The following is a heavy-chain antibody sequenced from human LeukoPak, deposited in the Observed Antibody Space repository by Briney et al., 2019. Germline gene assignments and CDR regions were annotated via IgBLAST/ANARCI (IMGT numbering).Heavy chain of an antibody. J-gene: IGHJ2*01. D-gene: IGHD2-15*01. CDR2: FYYSGST. V-gene: IGHV4-59*01. Sequence: SETLSLTCTVSGGSISSYYWSWIRQPPGKGLEWIGYFYYSGSTNYNPSLKSRVTISVDTSKNQFSLKLSSVTAADTAVYYCARDPALLSSGWYYDLWGRGTLVTVSS. CDR1: GGSISSYY. CDR3: ARDPALLSSGWYYDL.